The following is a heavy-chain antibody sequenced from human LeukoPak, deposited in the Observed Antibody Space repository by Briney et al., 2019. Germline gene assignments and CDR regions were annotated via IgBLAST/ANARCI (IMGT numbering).Heavy chain of an antibody. J-gene: IGHJ6*03. D-gene: IGHD6-13*01. V-gene: IGHV3-33*06. CDR3: AKVSSSSWRIDYYYMDV. CDR1: GFTFSSYG. Sequence: GSLSLSCAASGFTFSSYGMHWVRQAPGKGLEWVAVIWYDGSNKYYADSVKGRFTISRDNSKNTLYLQMNSLRAEDTAVYYCAKVSSSSWRIDYYYMDVWGKGTTVTVSS. CDR2: IWYDGSNK.